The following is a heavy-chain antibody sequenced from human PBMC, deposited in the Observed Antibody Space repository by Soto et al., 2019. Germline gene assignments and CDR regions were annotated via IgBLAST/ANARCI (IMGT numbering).Heavy chain of an antibody. J-gene: IGHJ4*02. CDR1: GFHFSNYE. D-gene: IGHD2-21*01. V-gene: IGHV3-48*03. CDR2: ISSSGSII. Sequence: PGVSLSLSWAASGFHFSNYEMNWVRQAPGKGLEWVSYISSSGSIIDYADSVKGRFTISRDNAKNSLYLQVNSLRAEDTAVYYCAGRSWAYAYYWGQGSLVTVSS. CDR3: AGRSWAYAYY.